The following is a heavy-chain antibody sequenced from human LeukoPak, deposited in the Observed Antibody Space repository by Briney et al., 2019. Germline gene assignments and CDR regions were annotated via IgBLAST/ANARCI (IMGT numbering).Heavy chain of an antibody. V-gene: IGHV4-59*12. CDR3: ARVGGRGGNPPIRY. D-gene: IGHD4-23*01. Sequence: SETLSLTCTVSGDSINSYYWSWIRQPPGKGLEWIGYIYHSGSTYYNPSLKSRVTISVDRSKNQFSLKLSSVTAADTAVYYCARVGGRGGNPPIRYWGQGTLVTVSS. CDR2: IYHSGST. J-gene: IGHJ4*02. CDR1: GDSINSYY.